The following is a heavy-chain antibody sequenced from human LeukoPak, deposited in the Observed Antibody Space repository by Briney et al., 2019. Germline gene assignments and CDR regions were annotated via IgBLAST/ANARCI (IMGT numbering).Heavy chain of an antibody. Sequence: GASVKVSCKATGYTFTGYYMFWVRQAPGQGLEWMGLINPNSGGTNYAQKFQGRVTMTRDTSISTAYMELSRLRSDDTAVYYCARDLEGYYDSSGYYYPDAFDIWGQGTMVTVSS. D-gene: IGHD3-22*01. CDR1: GYTFTGYY. V-gene: IGHV1-2*06. J-gene: IGHJ3*02. CDR3: ARDLEGYYDSSGYYYPDAFDI. CDR2: INPNSGGT.